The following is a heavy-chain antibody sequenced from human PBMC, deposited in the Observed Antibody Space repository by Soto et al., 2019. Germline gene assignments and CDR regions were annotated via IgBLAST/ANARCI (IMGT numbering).Heavy chain of an antibody. J-gene: IGHJ4*02. CDR2: IIPIFGTA. Sequence: ASVKVSCKASGGTFSSYAISWVRQAPGQGLEWMGGIIPIFGTANYAQKFQGRVTITADESTSTAYMELSSLRSEDTAVYYCARTRDLESYYDRSGSPPPWDYWGQGTLVTVSS. CDR1: GGTFSSYA. V-gene: IGHV1-69*13. D-gene: IGHD3-22*01. CDR3: ARTRDLESYYDRSGSPPPWDY.